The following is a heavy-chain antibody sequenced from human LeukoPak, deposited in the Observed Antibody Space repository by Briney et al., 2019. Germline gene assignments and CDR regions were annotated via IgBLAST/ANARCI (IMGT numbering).Heavy chain of an antibody. CDR2: TSYDGGDQ. J-gene: IGHJ6*02. D-gene: IGHD3-9*01. Sequence: GGSLRLSCAASGFTFSTYAIHWVRQAPGKGLEWVAVTSYDGGDQYYADSVKGRFTIPRDNSKNTGSLEMNSLRAEDTAVYYCARGGFFDILTGYYQTQYYYPMDVWGRGTTVTVSS. CDR1: GFTFSTYA. CDR3: ARGGFFDILTGYYQTQYYYPMDV. V-gene: IGHV3-30*04.